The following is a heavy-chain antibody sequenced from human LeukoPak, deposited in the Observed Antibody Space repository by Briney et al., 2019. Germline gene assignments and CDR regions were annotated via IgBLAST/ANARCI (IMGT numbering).Heavy chain of an antibody. D-gene: IGHD3-10*01. CDR1: GGSISSGDYY. CDR2: IYSSGGT. CDR3: ARDTLGSGYDAFDI. Sequence: TLSLTCTVSGGSISSGDYYWSWIRQPPGKGLEWIGYIYSSGGTYYNPSLKSRLTISVDTSKNQFSLKLSSVTAADTAVYYCARDTLGSGYDAFDIWGQGTMVTVSS. V-gene: IGHV4-30-4*08. J-gene: IGHJ3*02.